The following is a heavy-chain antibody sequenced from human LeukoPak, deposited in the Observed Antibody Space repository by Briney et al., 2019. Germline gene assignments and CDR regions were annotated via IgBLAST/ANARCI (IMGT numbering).Heavy chain of an antibody. CDR3: AREKPYCSSTSCYFDY. D-gene: IGHD2-2*01. Sequence: GGSLRLSCAASGFTFSDYYMSWIRQAPGKGLEWVSYISSSGSTIYYADSVKGRLTISRDNAKNSLYLQMNSLRAEDTAVYYCAREKPYCSSTSCYFDYWGQGTLVTVSS. CDR1: GFTFSDYY. CDR2: ISSSGSTI. J-gene: IGHJ4*02. V-gene: IGHV3-11*01.